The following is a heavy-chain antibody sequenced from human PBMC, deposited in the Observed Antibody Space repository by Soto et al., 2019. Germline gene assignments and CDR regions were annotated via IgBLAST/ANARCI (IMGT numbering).Heavy chain of an antibody. D-gene: IGHD2-15*01. CDR1: GGSITTGGYY. CDR2: RYYSEST. J-gene: IGHJ4*02. CDR3: ARTKCSGGSCYSWPLDY. Sequence: NPSETLSLTCTVSGGSITTGGYYWSWIRQLPGKGLEWIGHRYYSESTYYNPSLKSRVSISLDTSKNQFSLKLSFVTAADTAMYYCARTKCSGGSCYSWPLDYWGQGTPVTV. V-gene: IGHV4-31*03.